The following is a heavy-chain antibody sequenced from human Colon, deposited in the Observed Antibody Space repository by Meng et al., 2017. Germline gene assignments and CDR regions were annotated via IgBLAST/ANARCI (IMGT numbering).Heavy chain of an antibody. CDR1: GFTFSSYA. CDR3: AKEKMAIFAPFDP. Sequence: GESLKISYAASGFTFSSYAMSWVRQAPGKGLEWVSAISGSGGSTYYADSVKGRFTISRDNSKNTLYLQMNSLRAEDTAVYYCAKEKMAIFAPFDPWGQGTLVTVSS. V-gene: IGHV3-23*01. D-gene: IGHD3-3*01. J-gene: IGHJ5*02. CDR2: ISGSGGST.